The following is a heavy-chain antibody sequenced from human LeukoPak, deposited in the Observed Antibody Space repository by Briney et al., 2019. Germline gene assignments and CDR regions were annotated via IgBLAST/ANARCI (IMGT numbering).Heavy chain of an antibody. Sequence: PGGSLRLSCAASGFTFSSYAMSWVRQAPGKGLEWVSAISGSGGSTYYADSVEGRFTISRDNSKNTLYLQMNSLRAEDTAVYYCAYCSSTSCSPYYYYYGMDVWGQGTTVTVSS. CDR3: AYCSSTSCSPYYYYYGMDV. CDR2: ISGSGGST. V-gene: IGHV3-23*01. CDR1: GFTFSSYA. D-gene: IGHD2-2*01. J-gene: IGHJ6*02.